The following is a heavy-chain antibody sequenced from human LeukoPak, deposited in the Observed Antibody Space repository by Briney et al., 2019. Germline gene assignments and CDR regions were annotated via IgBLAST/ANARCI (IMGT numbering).Heavy chain of an antibody. CDR2: IGSSGSTI. V-gene: IGHV3-11*01. CDR1: GFTFSDYY. Sequence: GGSLRLSCAASGFTFSDYYMSWIRQAPGKGLEWVSYIGSSGSTIYYADSVKGRFTIYRDKSKNTLYVQMNSLRAEDTAVYYCASSFTVTTKKNNFDYWGQGTLVTVSS. CDR3: ASSFTVTTKKNNFDY. J-gene: IGHJ4*02. D-gene: IGHD4-17*01.